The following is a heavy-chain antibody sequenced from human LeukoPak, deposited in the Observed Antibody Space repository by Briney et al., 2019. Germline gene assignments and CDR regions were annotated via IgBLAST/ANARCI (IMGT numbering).Heavy chain of an antibody. D-gene: IGHD2/OR15-2a*01. Sequence: PGGSLRLSCVGSEFDFSNFNMIWVRLAPGKGPEYISHVSNTASATYYIDSVRGRFTISRDNARNSLYLQMDSLRAEDTAVYYCARERKYYYMDLWGKGTTVTVS. CDR1: EFDFSNFN. V-gene: IGHV3-48*01. CDR3: ARERKYYYMDL. CDR2: VSNTASAT. J-gene: IGHJ6*03.